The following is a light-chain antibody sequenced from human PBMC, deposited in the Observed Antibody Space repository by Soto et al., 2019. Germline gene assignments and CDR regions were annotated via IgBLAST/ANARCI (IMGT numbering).Light chain of an antibody. J-gene: IGKJ1*01. V-gene: IGKV1-27*01. Sequence: DIQMTQSPSSLAASVGDRVTITCRASQGIIDYLAWYQQKPGKAPKLLIYAASTLQSGVPSRFSGSGAGTDFTLNINILQPEDVATYYCKKYNSAPRTFGQGTKVEIK. CDR2: AAS. CDR3: KKYNSAPRT. CDR1: QGIIDY.